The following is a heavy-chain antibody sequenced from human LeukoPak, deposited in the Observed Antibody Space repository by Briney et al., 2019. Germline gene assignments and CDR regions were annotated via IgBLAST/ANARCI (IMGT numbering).Heavy chain of an antibody. V-gene: IGHV4-59*01. CDR3: ARAVRYSSSWYGARTNWFDP. J-gene: IGHJ5*02. CDR1: GGSIGSYY. D-gene: IGHD6-13*01. CDR2: IYYSGST. Sequence: SETLSLTCTVSGGSIGSYYWSWIRQPPGKGLEWIGYIYYSGSTNYNPSLKSRVTISVDTSKNQFSLKLSSVTAADTAVYYCARAVRYSSSWYGARTNWFDPWGQGTLVTVSS.